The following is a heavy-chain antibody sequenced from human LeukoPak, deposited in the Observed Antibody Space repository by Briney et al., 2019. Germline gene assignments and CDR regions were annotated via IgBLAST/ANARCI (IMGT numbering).Heavy chain of an antibody. CDR2: IYYSGST. V-gene: IGHV4-59*01. D-gene: IGHD3-3*01. CDR1: GGSISSYY. J-gene: IGHJ3*02. CDR3: ARGVGITIFGVVINDAFDI. Sequence: TSETLSLTCTVSGGSISSYYWSWIRQPPGKGLEWIGYIYYSGSTNYNPSLKSRVTISVDTSKNQFSLKLSSVTAADTAVYYCARGVGITIFGVVINDAFDIWGQGTMVTVSS.